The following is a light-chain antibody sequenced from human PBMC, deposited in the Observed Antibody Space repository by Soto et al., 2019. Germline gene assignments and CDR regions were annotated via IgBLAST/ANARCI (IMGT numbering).Light chain of an antibody. CDR3: QNGGPLRYP. J-gene: IGKJ2*01. CDR2: GAS. V-gene: IGKV3-20*01. CDR1: QSISSSY. Sequence: EVVLTQSPGTLSLSPGETATVSCRASQSISSSYLAWYQQKPGQAPRHLIYGASSRATGIPDRFSGRGAVRDLTLTSNGLVPEDCGVYYCQNGGPLRYPFAQGTNLEIK.